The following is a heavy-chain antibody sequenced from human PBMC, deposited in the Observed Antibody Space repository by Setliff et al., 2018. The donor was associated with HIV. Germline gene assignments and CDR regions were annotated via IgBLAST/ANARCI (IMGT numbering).Heavy chain of an antibody. CDR1: RSTFNSHT. CDR2: IIPILGVA. J-gene: IGHJ6*03. V-gene: IGHV1-69*02. Sequence: SVKVSCKASRSTFNSHTINWVRQAPGQGLDWMGRIIPILGVANYAQRFQGKVTITADKSTSTAYMELTSLRFDDTAMYYCVRGVQSPPHYSYYYMDVWGEGTMVTVS. D-gene: IGHD3-3*01. CDR3: VRGVQSPPHYSYYYMDV.